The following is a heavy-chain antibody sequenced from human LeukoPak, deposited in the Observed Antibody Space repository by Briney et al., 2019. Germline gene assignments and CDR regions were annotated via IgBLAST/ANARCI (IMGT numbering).Heavy chain of an antibody. CDR3: ARVGYSYSINDWSRTGLGAYPTKYHYYMDV. CDR1: GGSFSDYS. V-gene: IGHV4-34*01. D-gene: IGHD5-18*01. Sequence: PSETLSLTCAVYGGSFSDYSWSWIRQPPRKGLEWIGGINNSGGTNNKPSLKNRVIMSVDTSQNQFSLKVSSVTAADTAVYFCARVGYSYSINDWSRTGLGAYPTKYHYYMDVWGKGTTVTVSS. J-gene: IGHJ6*03. CDR2: INNSGGT.